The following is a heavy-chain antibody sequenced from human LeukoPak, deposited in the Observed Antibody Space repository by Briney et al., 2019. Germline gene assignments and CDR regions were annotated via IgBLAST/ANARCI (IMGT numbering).Heavy chain of an antibody. CDR1: GYTFSGYY. V-gene: IGHV1-2*02. J-gene: IGHJ5*02. CDR2: INPNSGGT. CDR3: ARPPMVRGVNWFDP. Sequence: ASVKVSCKASGYTFSGYYIHWVRQAPGQGLEWMGWINPNSGGTNYAQKFQGRVTITRDTSISTAYMELSRLRFDDTAVYYCARPPMVRGVNWFDPWGQGTLVTVSS. D-gene: IGHD3-10*01.